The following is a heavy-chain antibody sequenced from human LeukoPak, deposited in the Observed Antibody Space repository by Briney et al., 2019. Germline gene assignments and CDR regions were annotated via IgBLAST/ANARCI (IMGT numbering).Heavy chain of an antibody. CDR2: ISGGGDIT. CDR1: GFIVSRNY. J-gene: IGHJ4*02. V-gene: IGHV3-23*01. CDR3: VREDTPATANY. Sequence: PGGSLRLSCAASGFIVSRNYMSWVRQAPGKGLEWVSAISGGGDITYYADSVKGRFTISRDNSKDTLFLQMHSLRPGDTAVYYCVREDTPATANYWGQGTLVTISS. D-gene: IGHD2-21*02.